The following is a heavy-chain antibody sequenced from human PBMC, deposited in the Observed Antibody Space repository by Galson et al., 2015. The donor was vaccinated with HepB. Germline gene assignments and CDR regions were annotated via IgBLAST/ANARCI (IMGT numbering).Heavy chain of an antibody. CDR3: ARTYIAVAGRCFDY. D-gene: IGHD6-19*01. CDR1: GYTFTSYA. J-gene: IGHJ4*02. V-gene: IGHV7-4-1*02. CDR2: INTNTGNP. Sequence: SVKVSCKASGYTFTSYAMNWVRQAPGQGLEWMGWINTNTGNPTYAQGFTGRFVFSLDTAVSTTYLQINSLTTEDTAVYYCARTYIAVAGRCFDYWGQGTLVTVSS.